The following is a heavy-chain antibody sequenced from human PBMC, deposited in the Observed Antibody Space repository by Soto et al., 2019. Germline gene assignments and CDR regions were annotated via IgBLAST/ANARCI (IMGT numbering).Heavy chain of an antibody. D-gene: IGHD6-19*01. J-gene: IGHJ4*02. Sequence: QITLKESGPTLVKPTQTLTLTCNFSGFSLGTSGGIGGWTRNPPGRALECLQFIYWNDDKRFSPSLKSRSTISKDTSKNQVVLTMTNMDPVDTGTYYCAHATSGWYDYWGQGTLVTVSS. V-gene: IGHV2-5*01. CDR3: AHATSGWYDY. CDR1: GFSLGTSGGI. CDR2: IYWNDDK.